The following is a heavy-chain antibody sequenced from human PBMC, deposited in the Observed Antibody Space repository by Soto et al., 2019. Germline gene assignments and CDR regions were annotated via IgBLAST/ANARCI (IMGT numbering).Heavy chain of an antibody. J-gene: IGHJ4*02. D-gene: IGHD3-16*01. CDR2: IIPIIGVT. V-gene: IGHV1-69*17. Sequence: QVQLVQSGAEVKRPGSSVKVSCESSGDTFNSYVINWVRQAPGQGLEWMGGIIPIIGVTHYAQKFQGRVTISALSSTGTAYMELTNLGFEDTALYCCARESPGGKGADHWGQGTLVTVSS. CDR1: GDTFNSYV. CDR3: ARESPGGKGADH.